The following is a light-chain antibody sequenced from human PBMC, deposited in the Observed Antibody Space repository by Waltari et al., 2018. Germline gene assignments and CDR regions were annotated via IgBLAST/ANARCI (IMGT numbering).Light chain of an antibody. CDR2: GAS. J-gene: IGKJ3*01. CDR3: QQNSNWPLT. CDR1: QSVSST. V-gene: IGKV3D-15*01. Sequence: EIVMTQSPATLSLSPGERATLSCRASQSVSSTLAWYQQKPGQAPRLLIYGASSRATGIPDRFSGSGSGTEFTLTISSLEPEDDAVYYCQQNSNWPLTFGPGTKLDIK.